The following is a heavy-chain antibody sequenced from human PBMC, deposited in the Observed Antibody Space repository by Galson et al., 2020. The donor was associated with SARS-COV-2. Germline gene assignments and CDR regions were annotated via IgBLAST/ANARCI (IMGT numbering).Heavy chain of an antibody. CDR1: GFTFSKYA. CDR3: VKDWRTGSSCSSGCMDV. D-gene: IGHD1-1*01. J-gene: IGHJ6*02. CDR2: NSGSAGNT. Sequence: GESLKISCAASGFTFSKYAMTWVRQAPGKGLEWVSSNSGSAGNTYTAESVKGRFTISRDNSKNTLYVQINNLRAEDTALYYCVKDWRTGSSCSSGCMDVWGQGTTVTVSS. V-gene: IGHV3-23*01.